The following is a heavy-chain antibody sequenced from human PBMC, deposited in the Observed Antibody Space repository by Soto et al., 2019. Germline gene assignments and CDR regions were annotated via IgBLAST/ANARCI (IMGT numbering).Heavy chain of an antibody. CDR3: TRWNGFGDS. J-gene: IGHJ4*02. Sequence: EVQLLESGGGSVQPGGSLKLSCGVSGFNIPAYGVTWGRQPPGKGLEWVSGFTGGHGKTFYADSVRGRFTLSREDSRNMVSLQRDSLRVEDTFVYYCTRWNGFGDSWGQGTLVTAAS. D-gene: IGHD1-1*01. CDR1: GFNIPAYG. CDR2: FTGGHGKT. V-gene: IGHV3-23*01.